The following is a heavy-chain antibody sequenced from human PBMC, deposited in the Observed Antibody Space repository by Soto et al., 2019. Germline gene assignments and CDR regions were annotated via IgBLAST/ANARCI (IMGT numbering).Heavy chain of an antibody. J-gene: IGHJ5*02. CDR2: IYPGDSDT. CDR1: GYSFTSYW. V-gene: IGHV5-51*01. Sequence: GESLKISCKGSGYSFTSYWIGWVRQMPGKGLEWMGIIYPGDSDTRYSPSFQGHVTISADKSISTAYLQWSSLKASDTAVYYCARIRYYDSGSSINWFDPWGQGTLVTVSS. D-gene: IGHD3-10*01. CDR3: ARIRYYDSGSSINWFDP.